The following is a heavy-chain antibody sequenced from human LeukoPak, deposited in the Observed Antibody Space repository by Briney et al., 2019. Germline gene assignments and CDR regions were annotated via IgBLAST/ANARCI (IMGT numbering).Heavy chain of an antibody. Sequence: GGSLRLSCEGSGFTFISYAMNWVRQAPGKGLEWVAVISYDGRDKFYGESVKGRFTISRDNSKNTLYLQMSSLRAEDTAVYYCAKQDPYSSGWYPWGQGTLVTVSS. J-gene: IGHJ5*02. V-gene: IGHV3-30*18. CDR1: GFTFISYA. D-gene: IGHD6-19*01. CDR3: AKQDPYSSGWYP. CDR2: ISYDGRDK.